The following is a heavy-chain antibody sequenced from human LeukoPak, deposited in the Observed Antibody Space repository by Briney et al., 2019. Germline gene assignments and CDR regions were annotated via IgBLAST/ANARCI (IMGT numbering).Heavy chain of an antibody. CDR1: GGSISSYY. CDR3: ARVGSAVAGIPYYYGMDL. D-gene: IGHD6-19*01. J-gene: IGHJ6*02. V-gene: IGHV4-4*07. CDR2: IYTSGST. Sequence: PSETLSLTCTVSGGSISSYYWSWIRQPAGKGLEWIGRIYTSGSTNYNPSLKSRVTMSVDTSKNQFSLKLSSVTAADTAVYYCARVGSAVAGIPYYYGMDLWGQGTTVTVSS.